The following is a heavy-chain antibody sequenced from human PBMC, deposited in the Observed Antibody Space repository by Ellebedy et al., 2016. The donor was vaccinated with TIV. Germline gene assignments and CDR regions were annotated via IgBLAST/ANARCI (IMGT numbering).Heavy chain of an antibody. D-gene: IGHD3-10*01. CDR2: IYPGDSDT. CDR1: GYSFTIYW. Sequence: GGSLRLSCKGSGYSFTIYWIAWVRQMPGKGLEWMGIIYPGDSDTRYSPSFQGQVTISADKSISTAYLQWSSLKASDTAMYYCAKYYYGSGSYYFDYWGQGTLVTVSS. J-gene: IGHJ4*02. CDR3: AKYYYGSGSYYFDY. V-gene: IGHV5-51*01.